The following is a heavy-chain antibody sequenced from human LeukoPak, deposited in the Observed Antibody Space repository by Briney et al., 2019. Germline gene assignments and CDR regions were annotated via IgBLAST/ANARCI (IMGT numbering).Heavy chain of an antibody. CDR2: INHSGST. J-gene: IGHJ4*02. CDR1: GGSFNDYY. Sequence: SETLSLTCAVFGGSFNDYYWSWIRQPPGKGLEWIGEINHSGSTNYKASLKSRLTISVDTSKHQFSLNLSSVTAADTAVYYCARRQRGFSYGSHCDYWGQGTPVTVSS. D-gene: IGHD5-18*01. CDR3: ARRQRGFSYGSHCDY. V-gene: IGHV4-34*01.